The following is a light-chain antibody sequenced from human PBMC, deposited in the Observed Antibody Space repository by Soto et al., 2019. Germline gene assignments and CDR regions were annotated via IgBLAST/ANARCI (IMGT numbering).Light chain of an antibody. CDR3: QQYESTPPA. J-gene: IGKJ2*01. Sequence: DIVMTQSPDSLAVSLGERATINCKSSQSVLYSTNNKNYLAWYQQRPGQPPKLLIYWASTRESGVPERFSGSGSGTDFNLTITSLQAEDVAVYYCQQYESTPPAFGQGTKLEIK. CDR2: WAS. CDR1: QSVLYSTNNKNY. V-gene: IGKV4-1*01.